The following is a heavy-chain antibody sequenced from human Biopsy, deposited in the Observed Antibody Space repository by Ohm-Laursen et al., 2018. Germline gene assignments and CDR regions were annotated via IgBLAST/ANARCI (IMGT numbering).Heavy chain of an antibody. CDR3: ARGPSGVATIG. Sequence: SLRLSCTASGFGVNTYGMHWGRQGPGKGLEWVSVISSDGTKELYAVSVKGRFTISRDSSKNTLYLQMNSLRVEDTAVYYCARGPSGVATIGRGQGTLVTVSS. V-gene: IGHV3-33*05. CDR2: ISSDGTKE. D-gene: IGHD5-24*01. J-gene: IGHJ4*02. CDR1: GFGVNTYG.